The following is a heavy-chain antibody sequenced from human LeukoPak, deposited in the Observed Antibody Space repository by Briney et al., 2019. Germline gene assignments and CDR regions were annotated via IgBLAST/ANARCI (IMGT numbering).Heavy chain of an antibody. Sequence: GGSLRLSCAASGFPFSSYAMSWVRQAPGKGLEWVSSISGSGGSTYYADSVKGRFTISRDNSKNTLYLQMNSLRAEDTAVYYCAKVCLKGFYYYGMDVWGQGTTVTVSS. J-gene: IGHJ6*02. V-gene: IGHV3-23*01. CDR2: ISGSGGST. CDR3: AKVCLKGFYYYGMDV. D-gene: IGHD3-16*01. CDR1: GFPFSSYA.